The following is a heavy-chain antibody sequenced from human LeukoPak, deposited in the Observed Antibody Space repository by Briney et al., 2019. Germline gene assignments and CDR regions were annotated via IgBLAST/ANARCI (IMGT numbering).Heavy chain of an antibody. CDR1: GFPFNRHL. CDR3: AREGDAFDY. J-gene: IGHJ4*02. D-gene: IGHD3-16*01. V-gene: IGHV3-7*01. CDR2: MRQDGSEK. Sequence: GGSLRLSCTASGFPFNRHLISWVRQAPGKGLEWVANMRQDGSEKFYADSVKGRFTVSRDDAKNSQFLQMNSLRAEDTAMYYCAREGDAFDYWGQGTLVTVSS.